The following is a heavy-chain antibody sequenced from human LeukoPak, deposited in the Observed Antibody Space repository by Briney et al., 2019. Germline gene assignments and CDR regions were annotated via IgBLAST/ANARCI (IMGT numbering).Heavy chain of an antibody. CDR2: INHSGST. J-gene: IGHJ4*02. CDR1: GVSFSGYY. CDR3: ARGGGRDFDY. D-gene: IGHD2-15*01. V-gene: IGHV4-34*01. Sequence: SETLSLTCAVYGVSFSGYYWSWIRQPPGKGLEWIGEINHSGSTNYNPSLKSRVTISVDTSKNQFSLKVSSVTAADTAVYYCARGGGRDFDYWGQGTLVTVSS.